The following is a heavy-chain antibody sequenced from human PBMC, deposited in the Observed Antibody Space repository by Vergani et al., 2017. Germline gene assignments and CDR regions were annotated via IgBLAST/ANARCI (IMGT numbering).Heavy chain of an antibody. V-gene: IGHV3-23*01. Sequence: EVQLLESGGGLVQPGGSLRLSCAASGFTFSSYAMSWVRQAPGKGLEWVSAISGSGGSTYYADSVKGRFTISRDNSKNTLYLQMNSLRSEDTAVYYCAKDDTRSNTMVRGVISDYWGQGTLVTVSS. D-gene: IGHD3-10*01. CDR1: GFTFSSYA. CDR2: ISGSGGST. J-gene: IGHJ4*02. CDR3: AKDDTRSNTMVRGVISDY.